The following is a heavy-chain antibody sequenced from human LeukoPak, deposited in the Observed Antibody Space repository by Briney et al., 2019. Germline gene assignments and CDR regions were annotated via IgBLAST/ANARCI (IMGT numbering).Heavy chain of an antibody. D-gene: IGHD3-22*01. CDR2: IYTRGST. Sequence: PSQTLSLTCTVSGGSVSSDNYYWSWIRQPAGKGLEWIGRIYTRGSTNYNPSLKSRVTISLDTSKNQFSLKLSSVTAADTAVYYCARGNSYYDTSGYFPWESFQHWGQGTLVTVSS. CDR1: GGSVSSDNYY. J-gene: IGHJ1*01. CDR3: ARGNSYYDTSGYFPWESFQH. V-gene: IGHV4-61*02.